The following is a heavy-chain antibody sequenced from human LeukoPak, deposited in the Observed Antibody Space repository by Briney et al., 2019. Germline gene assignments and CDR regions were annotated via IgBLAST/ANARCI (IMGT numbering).Heavy chain of an antibody. Sequence: GGSLRLSCAASGFTFSNAWMSWVRQAPGKGLEWVGRIKSKTDGGTTDYAAPVKGRFTISRDDSKNTLYLQMNSLKTEDTAVYYCPPYYYDGGVFFNGFDYWGQETLVTVSS. J-gene: IGHJ4*02. CDR3: PPYYYDGGVFFNGFDY. V-gene: IGHV3-15*01. CDR1: GFTFSNAW. D-gene: IGHD3-22*01. CDR2: IKSKTDGGTT.